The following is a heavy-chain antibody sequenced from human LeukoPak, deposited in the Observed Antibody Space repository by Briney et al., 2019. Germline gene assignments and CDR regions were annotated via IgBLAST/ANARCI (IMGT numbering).Heavy chain of an antibody. CDR2: INPNSGGT. CDR3: ARGGQIFGVVIDY. V-gene: IGHV1-2*04. J-gene: IGHJ4*02. D-gene: IGHD3-3*01. Sequence: ASVKVSCKASGYTFTGYYMHWVRQAPGQGLEWMGWINPNSGGTNYAQKFQGWVTMTRDTSISTAYMELSRLRSDDTAVYYCARGGQIFGVVIDYWGQGTLVTVSS. CDR1: GYTFTGYY.